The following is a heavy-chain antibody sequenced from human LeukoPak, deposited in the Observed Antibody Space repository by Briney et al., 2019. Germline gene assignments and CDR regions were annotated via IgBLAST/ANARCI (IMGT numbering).Heavy chain of an antibody. J-gene: IGHJ4*02. CDR3: ARALRSQGAAAGTGYLDS. D-gene: IGHD6-13*01. Sequence: NASETLSLTCTVSNGSINTYFWTWIRQPPGRGLEWIGIINYSETTRYNPSLKSRVTLSVDTSKNLFSLELDSMTAADTAVYFCARALRSQGAAAGTGYLDSWGQGAPVTVSS. CDR1: NGSINTYF. V-gene: IGHV4-59*08. CDR2: INYSETT.